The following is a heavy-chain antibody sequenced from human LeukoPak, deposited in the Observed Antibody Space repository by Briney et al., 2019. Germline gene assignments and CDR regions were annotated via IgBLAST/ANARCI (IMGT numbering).Heavy chain of an antibody. V-gene: IGHV3-23*01. CDR2: NDDAGRGP. J-gene: IGHJ4*02. D-gene: IGHD4-17*01. Sequence: GGSLTLSCEASGFRPSDYAMSWVRQPPGKGLEWVGSNDDAGRGPWYVNSVKGRFTVSRDNSRNTVYLQMSTLRVGGTAVYYGASRRSHCGDYVYWGLGTLVTVST. CDR3: ASRRSHCGDYVY. CDR1: GFRPSDYA.